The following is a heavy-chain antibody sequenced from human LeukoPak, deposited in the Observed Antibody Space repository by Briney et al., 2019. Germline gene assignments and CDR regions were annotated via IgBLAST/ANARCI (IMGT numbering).Heavy chain of an antibody. D-gene: IGHD3-10*01. CDR3: ARHNGILWFGEPNWFDP. J-gene: IGHJ5*02. V-gene: IGHV4-59*08. CDR2: IYYSGST. CDR1: GGSISSYY. Sequence: PSETLSLTCTVSGGSISSYYWSWIRQPPGKGLEWIGYIYYSGSTNYNPSLKSRVTISVDTSKNQFSLKLSSVTAADTAVYYCARHNGILWFGEPNWFDPWGQGTLVTVSS.